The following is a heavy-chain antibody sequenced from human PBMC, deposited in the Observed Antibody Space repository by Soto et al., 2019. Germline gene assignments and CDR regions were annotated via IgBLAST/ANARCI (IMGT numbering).Heavy chain of an antibody. V-gene: IGHV3-30-3*01. Sequence: QVQLVESGGGVVQPGRSLRLSCAASGFTFSSYAMHWVRQAPGKGLEWVAVISYDGSNKYYADSVKGRFTISRDNSKNTLYLQMNSLRAEDRAVYYCARQPGIAVAGEFDYWGQGTLVTVSS. J-gene: IGHJ4*02. CDR1: GFTFSSYA. CDR2: ISYDGSNK. CDR3: ARQPGIAVAGEFDY. D-gene: IGHD6-19*01.